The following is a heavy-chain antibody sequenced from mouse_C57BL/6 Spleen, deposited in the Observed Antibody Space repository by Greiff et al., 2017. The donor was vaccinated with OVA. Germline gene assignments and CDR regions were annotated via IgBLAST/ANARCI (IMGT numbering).Heavy chain of an antibody. D-gene: IGHD1-1*01. CDR2: IYPGSGST. Sequence: QVQLQQPGAELVKPGASVKMSCKASGYTFTSYWITWVKQRPGQGLEWIGDIYPGSGSTNYNEKFKSKATLTVDTSSSTAYMQLSSLTSEDSAVYYCALYYYGSRVFAYWGQGTLVTVSA. V-gene: IGHV1-55*01. J-gene: IGHJ3*01. CDR3: ALYYYGSRVFAY. CDR1: GYTFTSYW.